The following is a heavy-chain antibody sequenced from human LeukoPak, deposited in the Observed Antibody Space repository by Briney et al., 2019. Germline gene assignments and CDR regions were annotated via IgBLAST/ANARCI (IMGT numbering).Heavy chain of an antibody. CDR1: GFTFSGYA. CDR3: AKKMGTGNFYFDY. V-gene: IGHV3-23*01. CDR2: ITSSGSGT. Sequence: PGGSLRLSCAASGFTFSGYAMSWVRQAPGKGLQWASAITSSGSGTYYADSVKGRFTISRDNSKNTLYLQMNSLRAEDAAVYYCAKKMGTGNFYFDYWGQGTLVTVSS. D-gene: IGHD3-10*01. J-gene: IGHJ4*02.